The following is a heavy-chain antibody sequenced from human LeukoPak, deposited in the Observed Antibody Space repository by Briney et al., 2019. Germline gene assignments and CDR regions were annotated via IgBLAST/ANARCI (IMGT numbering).Heavy chain of an antibody. D-gene: IGHD1-26*01. CDR1: GGSISGYY. J-gene: IGHJ4*02. Sequence: PSETLSLTCSVSGGSISGYYWSWIRQPPGKGPECIGYIYYSGNTNYNPSLKSRVTISVDTSKNQFSLKLRSVTAADTAVYFCARDEGSYAFDYWGQGILVTVPS. CDR2: IYYSGNT. V-gene: IGHV4-59*01. CDR3: ARDEGSYAFDY.